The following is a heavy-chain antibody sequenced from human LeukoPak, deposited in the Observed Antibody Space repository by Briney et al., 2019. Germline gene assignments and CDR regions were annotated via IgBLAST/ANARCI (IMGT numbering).Heavy chain of an antibody. D-gene: IGHD6-19*01. CDR3: ARDGLNIAVAGIGGWFDP. Sequence: SVKVSCTGSGGTFSSYAISWVRQAPGQGLEWMGGIIPIFGAAHYAQKFQGRVTLTADESTSTAYMERSSLRSEATAVDYCARDGLNIAVAGIGGWFDPWGQGTLVTVSS. V-gene: IGHV1-69*13. CDR2: IIPIFGAA. CDR1: GGTFSSYA. J-gene: IGHJ5*02.